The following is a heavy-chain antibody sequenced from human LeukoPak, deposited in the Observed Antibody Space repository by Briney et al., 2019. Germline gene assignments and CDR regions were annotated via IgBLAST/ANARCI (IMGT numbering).Heavy chain of an antibody. CDR1: GFTFGTYG. Sequence: PGGSLRLSCASSGFTFGTYGMNWVRQAPEKGLEWVSYISSRSDSENYADSVKGRFTISRDNIRNLVYLQMNSMRAEDTAVYFCARDSTRRLGLFDYWGRGTLVTISS. CDR3: ARDSTRRLGLFDY. V-gene: IGHV3-48*01. J-gene: IGHJ4*02. D-gene: IGHD2-2*01. CDR2: ISSRSDSE.